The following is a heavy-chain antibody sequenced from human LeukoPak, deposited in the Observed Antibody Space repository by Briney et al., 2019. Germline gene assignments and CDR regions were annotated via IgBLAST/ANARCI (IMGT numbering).Heavy chain of an antibody. CDR2: INPNSGDT. CDR1: GYTFTDYY. CDR3: ASDRSYDKGPLDY. J-gene: IGHJ4*02. D-gene: IGHD3-22*01. V-gene: IGHV1-2*04. Sequence: ASVKVSCKASGYTFTDYYMHWVRQAPGQGLEWMGWINPNSGDTNYEQKFQGWVTMTRDTAISTAYLELSRLTSDDTAVYYCASDRSYDKGPLDYWGQGTLVTVSS.